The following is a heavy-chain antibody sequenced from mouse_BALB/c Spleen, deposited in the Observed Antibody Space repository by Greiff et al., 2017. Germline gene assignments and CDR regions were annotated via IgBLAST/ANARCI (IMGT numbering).Heavy chain of an antibody. J-gene: IGHJ3*01. D-gene: IGHD2-3*01. Sequence: QVQLKQSGAELVRPGTSVKVSCKASGYAFTNYLIEWVKQRPGQGLEWIGVINPGSGGTNYNEKFKGKATLTADKSSSTAYMQLSSLTSDDSAVYFCARGYDGSLAYWGQGTLVTVSA. V-gene: IGHV1-54*01. CDR2: INPGSGGT. CDR1: GYAFTNYL. CDR3: ARGYDGSLAY.